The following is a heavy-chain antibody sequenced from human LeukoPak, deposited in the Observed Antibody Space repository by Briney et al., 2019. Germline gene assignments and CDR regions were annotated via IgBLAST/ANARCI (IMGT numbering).Heavy chain of an antibody. CDR3: ARDGSSWYKGYMDV. CDR2: ISSSHSYI. D-gene: IGHD6-13*01. CDR1: GFTFSSYS. J-gene: IGHJ6*03. Sequence: GGSLRLSCAASGFTFSSYSMNWVRQAPGKGLEWVSSISSSHSYIYYADSVKGRFTISRDNAKNSLYLQMNSLRAEDTAVYYCARDGSSWYKGYMDVWGKGTTVTISS. V-gene: IGHV3-21*01.